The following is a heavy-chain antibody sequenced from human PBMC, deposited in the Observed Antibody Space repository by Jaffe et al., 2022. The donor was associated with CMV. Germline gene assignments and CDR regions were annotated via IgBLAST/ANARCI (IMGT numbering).Heavy chain of an antibody. Sequence: QVQLQQWGAGLLKPSETLSLTCAVYGGSFSGYYWSWIRQPPGKGLEWIGEINHSGSTNYNPSLKSRVTISVDTSKNQFSLKLSSVTAADTAVYYCASYVKPAAYYAFDIWGQGTMVTVSS. CDR2: INHSGST. CDR3: ASYVKPAAYYAFDI. V-gene: IGHV4-34*01. CDR1: GGSFSGYY. D-gene: IGHD2-2*01. J-gene: IGHJ3*02.